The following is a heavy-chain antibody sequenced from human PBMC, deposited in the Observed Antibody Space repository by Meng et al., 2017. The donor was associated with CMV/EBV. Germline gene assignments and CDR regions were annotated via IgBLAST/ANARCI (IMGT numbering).Heavy chain of an antibody. Sequence: SCKASGFTFRNYAMHWVRQAPGKGLQYVSAISSNGSNTYYADSVKGRFTISRDNSKNTLYLQMGSLRAEDMAVYYCARDRSGDGVHFDYWGQGTLVTVSS. CDR1: GFTFRNYA. D-gene: IGHD3-3*01. CDR3: ARDRSGDGVHFDY. V-gene: IGHV3-64*02. J-gene: IGHJ4*02. CDR2: ISSNGSNT.